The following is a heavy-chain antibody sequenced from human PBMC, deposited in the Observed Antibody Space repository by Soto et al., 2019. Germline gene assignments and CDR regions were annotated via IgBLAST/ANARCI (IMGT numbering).Heavy chain of an antibody. J-gene: IGHJ4*02. CDR2: IYHSGST. D-gene: IGHD6-13*01. CDR1: GGSISTSNL. CDR3: ARSPRSIAAGGIAY. Sequence: QVQLQESGPGLVKPSGTLSLTCAVSGGSISTSNLWTWVRQPPGKGLEWIGEIYHSGSTNYNPSLKSRVTLSVDKSQNQFSLQPISVTAADTAVYYWARSPRSIAAGGIAYWGQGFLVTVSS. V-gene: IGHV4-4*02.